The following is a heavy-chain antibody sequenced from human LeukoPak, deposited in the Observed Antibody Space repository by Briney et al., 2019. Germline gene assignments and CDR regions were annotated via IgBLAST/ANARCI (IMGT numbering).Heavy chain of an antibody. V-gene: IGHV3-13*01. Sequence: PGGSLRLSCAASGFTFSSYDMHWVRQATGKGLEWVSAIGTAGDTYYPGSVKGRFTISRENAKNSLYLQMNSLRAGDTAVYYCARALFSGSFGGFDYYYGMDVWGQGTTVTVSS. J-gene: IGHJ6*02. CDR3: ARALFSGSFGGFDYYYGMDV. CDR1: GFTFSSYD. CDR2: IGTAGDT. D-gene: IGHD1-26*01.